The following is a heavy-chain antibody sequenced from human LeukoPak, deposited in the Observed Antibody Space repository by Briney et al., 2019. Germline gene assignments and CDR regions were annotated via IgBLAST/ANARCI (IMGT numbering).Heavy chain of an antibody. V-gene: IGHV1-18*01. CDR1: GYTFTSYG. CDR2: ISAYNGNT. Sequence: ASVKVSCKASGYTFTSYGISWVRQAPGQGREWMGWISAYNGNTNYAQKLQGGVTMTTDTSTSTAYMELRSLRSDHTAVYYCARSPPPRGYSYGHWYFDLWGRGTLVPVSS. J-gene: IGHJ2*01. D-gene: IGHD5-18*01. CDR3: ARSPPPRGYSYGHWYFDL.